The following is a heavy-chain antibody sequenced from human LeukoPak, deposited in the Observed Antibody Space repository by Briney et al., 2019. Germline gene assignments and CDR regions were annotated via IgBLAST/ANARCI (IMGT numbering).Heavy chain of an antibody. CDR1: GYTFTSHD. V-gene: IGHV1-8*03. CDR3: ARGGDFEHYYYYMDV. CDR2: MNPNSGNT. J-gene: IGHJ6*03. Sequence: ASVKVSCKASGYTFTSHDINWVRQATGQGLEWMGWMNPNSGNTGYAQKFQGRVTITRNTSISTAYMELSSLRSEDTAVYYCARGGDFEHYYYYMDVWGKGTTVTVSS. D-gene: IGHD3-10*01.